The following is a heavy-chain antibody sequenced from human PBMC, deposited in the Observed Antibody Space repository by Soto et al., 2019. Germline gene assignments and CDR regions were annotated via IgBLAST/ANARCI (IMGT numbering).Heavy chain of an antibody. CDR1: GFTFRTYW. V-gene: IGHV3-7*05. CDR2: INLDGSEK. J-gene: IGHJ6*02. CDR3: ARDGSTSWYSYDYHGMDV. Sequence: EVQLVESGGGLVQPGGSLRLSCAASGFTFRTYWLSWVRQVPGKGLEWVANINLDGSEKNYVDSVKGRFTISRDNARNSLYRQMSSLRAEHTALYYCARDGSTSWYSYDYHGMDVWGQGTTVTVSS. D-gene: IGHD5-18*01.